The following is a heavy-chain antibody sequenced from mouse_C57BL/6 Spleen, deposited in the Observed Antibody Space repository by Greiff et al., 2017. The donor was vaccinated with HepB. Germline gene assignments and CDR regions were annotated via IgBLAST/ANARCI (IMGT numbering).Heavy chain of an antibody. Sequence: EVQVVESGEGLVKPGGSLKLSCAASGFTFSSYAMSWVRQTPEKRLEWVAYISSGGDYIYYADTVKGRFTISRDNARNTLYLQMSSLKSEDTAMYYCTREGYSNYGGYYAMDYWGQGTSVTVSS. CDR2: ISSGGDYI. J-gene: IGHJ4*01. CDR1: GFTFSSYA. V-gene: IGHV5-9-1*02. CDR3: TREGYSNYGGYYAMDY. D-gene: IGHD2-5*01.